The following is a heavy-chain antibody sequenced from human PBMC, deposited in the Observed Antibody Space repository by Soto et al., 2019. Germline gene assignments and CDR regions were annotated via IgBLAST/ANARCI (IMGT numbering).Heavy chain of an antibody. D-gene: IGHD6-19*01. V-gene: IGHV1-69*06. CDR3: ARGLGSGWYYYGMDV. Sequence: ASVKVSCKASGGTFSSYAISWVRQAPGQGLEWMGGIIPIFGTANYAQKFQGRVTITADKSTSTAYMELSSLRSEDTAVYYCARGLGSGWYYYGMDVCGQRTTVTVSS. CDR2: IIPIFGTA. J-gene: IGHJ6*02. CDR1: GGTFSSYA.